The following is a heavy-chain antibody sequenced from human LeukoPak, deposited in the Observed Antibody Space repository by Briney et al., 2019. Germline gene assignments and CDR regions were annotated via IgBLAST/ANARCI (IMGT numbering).Heavy chain of an antibody. CDR2: ISYDGSDK. V-gene: IGHV3-30*18. CDR3: AKGPNSDWHFDL. Sequence: GRSLRLSCAASGLTFSSYGMHWVRQAPGKGLEWVAVISYDGSDKYYADSVKGRFTISRDNSKNTLYLQMNSLRAEDTAVYYCAKGPNSDWHFDLWGRGTLVTVSS. D-gene: IGHD4-23*01. J-gene: IGHJ2*01. CDR1: GLTFSSYG.